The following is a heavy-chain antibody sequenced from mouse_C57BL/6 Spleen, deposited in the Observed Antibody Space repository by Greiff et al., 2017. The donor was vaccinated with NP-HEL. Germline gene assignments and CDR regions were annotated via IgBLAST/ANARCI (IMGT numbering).Heavy chain of an antibody. D-gene: IGHD2-5*01. J-gene: IGHJ2*01. CDR3: ARRGPYSNYDY. Sequence: QVQLQQSGAELVKPGASVKISCKASGYAFSSYWMNWVKQRPGKGLEWIGQIYPGDGDTNYNGKFKGKATLTADKSSSTAYMQLSSLTSEDSAVYFCARRGPYSNYDYWGQGTTLTVSS. CDR2: IYPGDGDT. V-gene: IGHV1-80*01. CDR1: GYAFSSYW.